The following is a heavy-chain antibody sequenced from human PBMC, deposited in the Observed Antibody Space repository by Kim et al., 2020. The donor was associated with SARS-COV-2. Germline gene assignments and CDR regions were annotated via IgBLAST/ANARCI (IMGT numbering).Heavy chain of an antibody. J-gene: IGHJ4*02. D-gene: IGHD2-15*01. V-gene: IGHV4-39*01. CDR2: IYYSGST. CDR1: GGSISSSSYY. Sequence: SETLSLTCTVSGGSISSSSYYWGWIRQPPGKGLEWIGSIYYSGSTYYNPSLKSRVTISVDTSKNQFSLKLSSVTAADTAVYYCARLGYCSGGSCSNTFDYWGQGTLVTVSS. CDR3: ARLGYCSGGSCSNTFDY.